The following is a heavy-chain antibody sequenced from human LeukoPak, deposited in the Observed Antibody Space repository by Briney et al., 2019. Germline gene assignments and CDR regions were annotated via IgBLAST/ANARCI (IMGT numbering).Heavy chain of an antibody. Sequence: ASVKVSCKASGYTFTSYDINWVRQATGQGLEWMGWMNPNSGNTGYAQKFQGRVTITRNTSIGTAYMELSSLRSEDTAVYYCALSLVVMQNAFDIWGQGTMVTVSS. J-gene: IGHJ3*02. D-gene: IGHD3-22*01. CDR3: ALSLVVMQNAFDI. CDR1: GYTFTSYD. CDR2: MNPNSGNT. V-gene: IGHV1-8*03.